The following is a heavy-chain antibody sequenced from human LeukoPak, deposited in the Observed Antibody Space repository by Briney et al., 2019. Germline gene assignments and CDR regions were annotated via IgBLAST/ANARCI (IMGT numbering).Heavy chain of an antibody. V-gene: IGHV3-21*04. J-gene: IGHJ2*01. CDR3: AREDSSGLTRYFDL. Sequence: GGSLRLSCAASGFTFSSFAMSWVRQAPGKGLEWVSTAGHSFGAIYYADSVKGRFTISRDNAKNSLYLQMNSLRAEDTAVYYCAREDSSGLTRYFDLWGRGTLVTVSS. D-gene: IGHD3-22*01. CDR1: GFTFSSFA. CDR2: AGHSFGAI.